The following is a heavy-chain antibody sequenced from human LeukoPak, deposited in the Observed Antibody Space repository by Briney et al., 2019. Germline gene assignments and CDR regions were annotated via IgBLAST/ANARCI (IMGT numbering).Heavy chain of an antibody. CDR1: GYTFTSYG. D-gene: IGHD3-16*01. J-gene: IGHJ4*02. CDR3: ARDPPGLTLGSPGDY. V-gene: IGHV1-18*01. CDR2: ISANNGDT. Sequence: ASVKVSCKASGYTFTSYGIAWVRQAPGQGLQCMGWISANNGDTSYSPKLQGRVTMTTDTSTNTAYMELRSLTSDDTAVYYCARDPPGLTLGSPGDYWGQGTLVIVSS.